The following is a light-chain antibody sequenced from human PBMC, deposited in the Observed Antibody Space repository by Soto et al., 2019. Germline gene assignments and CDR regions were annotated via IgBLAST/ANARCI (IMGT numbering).Light chain of an antibody. CDR1: QSVGSN. V-gene: IGKV3-15*01. Sequence: LVSAQCPATLSVSPSTRATPSCSTSQSVGSNSAWDQKTPGQAPRLIIYGAYIRVTGIPARFSGSGLGTEFMLTISSLQSEDFEVYYCQQYNDRPQWTFGPGTKVDIK. J-gene: IGKJ1*01. CDR3: QQYNDRPQWT. CDR2: GAY.